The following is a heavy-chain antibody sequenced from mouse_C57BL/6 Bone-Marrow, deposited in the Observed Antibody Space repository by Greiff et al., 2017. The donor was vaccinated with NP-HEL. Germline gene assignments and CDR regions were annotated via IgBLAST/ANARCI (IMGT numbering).Heavy chain of an antibody. CDR1: GFTFSSYA. CDR2: ISSGGDYI. J-gene: IGHJ1*03. Sequence: EVQLVESGEGLVKPGGSLKLSCAASGFTFSSYAMSWVRQTPEKRLEWVAYISSGGDYIYYADTVKGRFTISRDNARNTLYLQMSSLKSEDTAMYYCTRDYYGSSLWYFDFWGTGTTVTVSS. D-gene: IGHD1-1*01. CDR3: TRDYYGSSLWYFDF. V-gene: IGHV5-9-1*02.